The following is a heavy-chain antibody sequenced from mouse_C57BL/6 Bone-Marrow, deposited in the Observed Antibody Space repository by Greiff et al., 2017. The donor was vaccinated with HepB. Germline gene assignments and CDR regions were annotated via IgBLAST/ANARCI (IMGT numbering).Heavy chain of an antibody. D-gene: IGHD2-1*01. V-gene: IGHV1-59*01. CDR2: IDPSDSYT. J-gene: IGHJ4*01. CDR3: ASSIYYGNWDYAMDY. CDR1: GYTFTSYW. Sequence: QVQLKQPGAELVRPGTSVKLSCKASGYTFTSYWMHWVKQRPGQGLEWIGVIDPSDSYTNYNQKFKGKATLTVDTSSSPAYMQLSSLTSEDSAVYYCASSIYYGNWDYAMDYWGQGTSVTVSS.